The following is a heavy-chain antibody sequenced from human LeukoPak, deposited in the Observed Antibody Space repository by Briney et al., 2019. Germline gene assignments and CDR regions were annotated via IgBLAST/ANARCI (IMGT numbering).Heavy chain of an antibody. CDR2: ISSSSSYI. D-gene: IGHD2-2*01. Sequence: PGGSLRLSCAASGFTFSSYSMNWVRQAPGKGLEWVSSISSSSSYIYYADSVKGRFTISRDNTKNSLYLQMNSLRAEDTAVYYCASGSRSSSPLNFDYWGQGTLVTVSS. J-gene: IGHJ4*02. V-gene: IGHV3-21*01. CDR1: GFTFSSYS. CDR3: ASGSRSSSPLNFDY.